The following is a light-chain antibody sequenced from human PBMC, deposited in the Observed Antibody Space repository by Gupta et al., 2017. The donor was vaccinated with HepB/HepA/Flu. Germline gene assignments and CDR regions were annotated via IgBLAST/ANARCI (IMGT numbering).Light chain of an antibody. CDR2: QDS. CDR3: QSADSSGPYFYVV. V-gene: IGLV3-25*03. Sequence: SYKLTQPPSVSVSPGQTARITCPGDTLPKQYVYWYQQKPGQAPLLVIYQDSERPSGIPERFSGSSSGTTVTLTISGAQAEDEADYYCQSADSSGPYFYVVFGGGTKLTVL. CDR1: TLPKQY. J-gene: IGLJ2*01.